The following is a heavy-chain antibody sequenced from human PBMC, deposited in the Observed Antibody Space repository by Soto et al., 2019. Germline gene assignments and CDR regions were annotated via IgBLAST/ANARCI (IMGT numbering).Heavy chain of an antibody. J-gene: IGHJ6*03. D-gene: IGHD6-6*01. CDR3: AREYSSSSDYYYYSMDV. CDR1: GGSFSGYY. V-gene: IGHV4-34*01. Sequence: PSETLSLTCAVYGGSFSGYYWSWIRQPPGKGLEWIGEINHSGSTNYNPSLKSRVTISVDTSKNQFSLKLSSVTAADTAVYYCAREYSSSSDYYYYSMDVWGKGTTVTVSS. CDR2: INHSGST.